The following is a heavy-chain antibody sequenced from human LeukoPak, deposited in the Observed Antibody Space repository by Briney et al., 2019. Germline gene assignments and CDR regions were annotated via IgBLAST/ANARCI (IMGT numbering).Heavy chain of an antibody. V-gene: IGHV4-39*01. J-gene: IGHJ6*03. CDR2: IYYSGST. CDR3: ASFYCSGGSCYQYFSYYYMDV. Sequence: SETLSLTCTVSGGSISSSSYYWGWIRQPPGKGLEWIGSIYYSGSTYYNPSLQSRVTISVDTSKNQFSLKLNSVTAAGTAVYYCASFYCSGGSCYQYFSYYYMDVWGKGTTVTISS. D-gene: IGHD2-15*01. CDR1: GGSISSSSYY.